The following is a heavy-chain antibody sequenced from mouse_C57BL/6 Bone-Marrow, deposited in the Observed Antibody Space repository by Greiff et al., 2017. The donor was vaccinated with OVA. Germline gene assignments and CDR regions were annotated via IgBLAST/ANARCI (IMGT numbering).Heavy chain of an antibody. CDR2: IDPSDSET. J-gene: IGHJ4*01. Sequence: VQLQQPGAELVRPGSSVKLSCKASGYTFTSYWMHWVKQRPIQGLEWIGNIDPSDSETHYNQKFKDKATLTVDKSSSTAYMQLSSLTSEDSAVYYCARRSYYGSSYAMDYWGQGTSVTVSS. V-gene: IGHV1-52*01. CDR3: ARRSYYGSSYAMDY. D-gene: IGHD1-1*01. CDR1: GYTFTSYW.